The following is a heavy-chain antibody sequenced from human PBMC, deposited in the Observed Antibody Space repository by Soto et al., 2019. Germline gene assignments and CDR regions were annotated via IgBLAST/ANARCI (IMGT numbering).Heavy chain of an antibody. CDR2: INPNSGGT. CDR1: GYTFNGCY. D-gene: IGHD4-17*01. CDR3: ARGTHDYGGNLADYYYYGMDV. J-gene: IGHJ6*02. Sequence: ASVKVSCKASGYTFNGCYMCWVRQAPGQGLEWMGWINPNSGGTNYAQKFQGWVTMTRDTSISTAYMELSRLRSDDTAVYYCARGTHDYGGNLADYYYYGMDVWGQGTTVTVSS. V-gene: IGHV1-2*04.